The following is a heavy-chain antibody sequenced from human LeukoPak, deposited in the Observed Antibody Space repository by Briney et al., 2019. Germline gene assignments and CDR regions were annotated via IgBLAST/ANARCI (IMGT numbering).Heavy chain of an antibody. V-gene: IGHV3-23*01. CDR3: AKTRPLDSSSWSHGDY. J-gene: IGHJ4*02. CDR1: GFTFKNYA. CDR2: ITGSGGNT. D-gene: IGHD6-13*01. Sequence: GGSLRLSCEASGFTFKNYAMSWVRQAPGKGLEWVSAITGSGGNTYYAGSVKGRFTISRDNSRNTLYLQLNSLRAEDTAVYYCAKTRPLDSSSWSHGDYWGQGTLVTVSS.